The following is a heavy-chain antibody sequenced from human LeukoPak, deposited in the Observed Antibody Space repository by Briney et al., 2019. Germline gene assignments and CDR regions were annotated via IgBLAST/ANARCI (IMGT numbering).Heavy chain of an antibody. CDR3: ARGGYYDRSGYSDY. CDR2: ISAYNGDT. CDR1: GYIFTAYG. Sequence: GASVKVSCKASGYIFTAYGISWVRQAPGQGLEWMGWISAYNGDTNYAQKLQGRVTMTTDTSTSTAYMELRSLRSDDTAVYYCARGGYYDRSGYSDYWGQGTLVTVSS. J-gene: IGHJ4*02. V-gene: IGHV1-18*01. D-gene: IGHD3-22*01.